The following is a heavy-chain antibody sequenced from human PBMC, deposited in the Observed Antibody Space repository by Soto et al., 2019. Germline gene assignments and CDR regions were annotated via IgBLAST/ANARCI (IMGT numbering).Heavy chain of an antibody. CDR3: ARDRGYYGSGSFSYYYYGMDV. D-gene: IGHD3-10*01. CDR1: GFTFSSYG. Sequence: GGSLRLSCAAPGFTFSSYGMHWVRQAPGKGLEWVAVIWYDGSNKYYADSVKGRFTISRDNSKNTLYLQMNSLRAEDTAVYYCARDRGYYGSGSFSYYYYGMDVWGQGTTVTVSS. CDR2: IWYDGSNK. V-gene: IGHV3-33*01. J-gene: IGHJ6*02.